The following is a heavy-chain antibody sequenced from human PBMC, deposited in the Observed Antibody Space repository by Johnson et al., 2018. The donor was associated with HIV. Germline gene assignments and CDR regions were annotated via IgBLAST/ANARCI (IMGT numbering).Heavy chain of an antibody. CDR3: ARVTNDAFDI. CDR1: GFTFSSYD. V-gene: IGHV3-9*01. Sequence: VQLVESGGGLVKPGGSLRLSCAASGFTFSSYDMHWVRQAPGKGLEWVSGISWNSGSIGYADSVKGRFTISRENAKNSLYLQMNSLRAGDTAVYYCARVTNDAFDIWGQGTMVTVSS. CDR2: ISWNSGSI. J-gene: IGHJ3*02.